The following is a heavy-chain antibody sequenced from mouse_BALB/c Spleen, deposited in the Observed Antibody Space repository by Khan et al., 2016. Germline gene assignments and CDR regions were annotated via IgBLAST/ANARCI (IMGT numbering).Heavy chain of an antibody. CDR2: INPSTGYT. Sequence: QVQLQQSGAELAKPGASVKMSCKASGYTFTSYWMHWVKQRPGQGLEWIGYINPSTGYTEYNQKFKDKATLTADKSSSTAYMQLSSLTSEDTAVYYCARSYYDSWFVYWGQGTLVTVS. V-gene: IGHV1-7*01. D-gene: IGHD2-4*01. CDR1: GYTFTSYW. J-gene: IGHJ3*01. CDR3: ARSYYDSWFVY.